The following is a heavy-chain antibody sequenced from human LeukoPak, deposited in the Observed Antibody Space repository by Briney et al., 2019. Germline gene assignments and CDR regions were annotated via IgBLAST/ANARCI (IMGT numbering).Heavy chain of an antibody. V-gene: IGHV1-18*04. Sequence: ASVKVSCKASGYTFTSYGISWVRQAPGQGLEWMGWISAYNGNTNYAQKLQGRVTMTTDTSTSTAYMELRGLRSDDTAVYYCARDWEDIVVVPAAPKCDYWGQGTLVTVSS. J-gene: IGHJ4*02. CDR1: GYTFTSYG. D-gene: IGHD2-2*01. CDR2: ISAYNGNT. CDR3: ARDWEDIVVVPAAPKCDY.